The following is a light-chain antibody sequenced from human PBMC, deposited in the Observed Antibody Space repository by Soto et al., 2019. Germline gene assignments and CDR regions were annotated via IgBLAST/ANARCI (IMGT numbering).Light chain of an antibody. Sequence: EIFLTHSPGTLSLSPWGISTLSCRASQSVSSSYLFWHKQKPGQDQRLLIYDASERATGIQDRLSGSGSGTDFTLTISRLEPEDFAVYYCQQRRNWPPSITFGQGTRLEIK. CDR3: QQRRNWPPSIT. V-gene: IGKV3D-20*02. CDR1: QSVSSSY. J-gene: IGKJ5*01. CDR2: DAS.